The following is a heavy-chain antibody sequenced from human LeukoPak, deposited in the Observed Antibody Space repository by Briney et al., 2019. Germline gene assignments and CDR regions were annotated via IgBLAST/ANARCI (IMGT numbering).Heavy chain of an antibody. J-gene: IGHJ4*02. V-gene: IGHV3-7*01. CDR2: IKEDGSVK. CDR1: GFSFSNAL. Sequence: GGSLRLSGTGSGFSFSNALMTWVRQAPGKGLEWVADIKEDGSVKNYVEYVKGRFTISRDNAKNSLHLQMSSLRLEDTAVYYCARDRAYSTYDYWGQGTLVRVSS. CDR3: ARDRAYSTYDY. D-gene: IGHD2/OR15-2a*01.